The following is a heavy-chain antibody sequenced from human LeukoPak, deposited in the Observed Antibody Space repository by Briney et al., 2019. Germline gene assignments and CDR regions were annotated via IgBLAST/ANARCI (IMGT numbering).Heavy chain of an antibody. V-gene: IGHV3-23*01. CDR2: ITNRGGRT. J-gene: IGHJ4*02. CDR1: EFTFSSFA. CDR3: VKGGLRSGYFDY. Sequence: GGSLRLSCTASEFTFSSFAMSWVRQPPGKGLEWVSTITNRGGRTNYADPVKGRSTISRDNVKNTLYLEMNSLRAEDTAVYYCVKGGLRSGYFDYWGQGTLVTVSS. D-gene: IGHD2-15*01.